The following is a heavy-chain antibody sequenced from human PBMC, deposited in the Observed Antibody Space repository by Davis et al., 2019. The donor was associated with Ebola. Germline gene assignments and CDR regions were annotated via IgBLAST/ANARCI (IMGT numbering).Heavy chain of an antibody. D-gene: IGHD3-22*01. V-gene: IGHV2-5*08. J-gene: IGHJ5*02. CDR1: GGSISSGGYS. CDR2: ISWDETA. Sequence: TLSLTCAVSGGSISSGGYSWSWIRQPPGKALEWLGIISWDETASYNPSLKNRLTFTKDTSKNQVVLIMNNVDIADTATYFCGHTDSSSYYNIHNHWFDPWGQGILVTVSS. CDR3: GHTDSSSYYNIHNHWFDP.